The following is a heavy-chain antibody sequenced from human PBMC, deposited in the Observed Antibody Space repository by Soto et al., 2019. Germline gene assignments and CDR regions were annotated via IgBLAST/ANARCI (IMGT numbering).Heavy chain of an antibody. Sequence: PGGSLRLSCAASGFTFSSYGMHWVRQAPGKGLEWVAVISYDGSNKYYADSVKGRFTISRDNSKNTLYLQMNSLRAEDTAVYYCAKDHGSSGPNDYWGQGTLVTVSS. V-gene: IGHV3-30*18. CDR3: AKDHGSSGPNDY. CDR2: ISYDGSNK. J-gene: IGHJ4*02. CDR1: GFTFSSYG. D-gene: IGHD6-19*01.